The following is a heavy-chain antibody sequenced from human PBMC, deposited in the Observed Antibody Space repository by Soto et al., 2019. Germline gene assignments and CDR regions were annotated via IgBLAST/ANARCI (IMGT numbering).Heavy chain of an antibody. CDR1: GFTFSSYA. CDR2: ISGSGDST. J-gene: IGHJ4*02. Sequence: EVQLLESGGGLVQPGGSLRLSCAASGFTFSSYAMRSVRQAPGKGLEWVSAISGSGDSTYYADSVKGRFTISRDNSNNTLYLQMNSLRAEDTAVYYCARRGSGSYYDYWGQGTLVTVSS. D-gene: IGHD1-26*01. CDR3: ARRGSGSYYDY. V-gene: IGHV3-23*01.